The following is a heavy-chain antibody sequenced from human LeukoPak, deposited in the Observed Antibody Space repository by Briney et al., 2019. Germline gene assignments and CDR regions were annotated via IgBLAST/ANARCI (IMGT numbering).Heavy chain of an antibody. V-gene: IGHV3-53*01. D-gene: IGHD3-22*01. CDR3: ARGDYYYYDSSGYYI. J-gene: IGHJ4*02. Sequence: PGGFLRLSCAASGFTVSSNYMSWVRQAPGKGLEWVSVIYSGGSTYYADSVKGRFTISRDNSKNTLYLQMNSLRAEDTAVYYCARGDYYYYDSSGYYIWGQGTLVTVSS. CDR1: GFTVSSNY. CDR2: IYSGGST.